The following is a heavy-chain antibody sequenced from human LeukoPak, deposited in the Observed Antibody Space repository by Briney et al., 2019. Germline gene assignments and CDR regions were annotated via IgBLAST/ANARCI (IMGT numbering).Heavy chain of an antibody. J-gene: IGHJ3*02. D-gene: IGHD3-22*01. CDR2: IYPGDSDT. CDR1: GYSFTSYW. Sequence: GESLKIPCKGSGYSFTSYWIGWVRQMPGKGLEWMGIIYPGDSDTTYSPSFQGQVTISADKTISTAYLQWSSLKASDTAMYYCASAGDSSDYYYFSAFDIWGQGTMVTVSS. V-gene: IGHV5-51*01. CDR3: ASAGDSSDYYYFSAFDI.